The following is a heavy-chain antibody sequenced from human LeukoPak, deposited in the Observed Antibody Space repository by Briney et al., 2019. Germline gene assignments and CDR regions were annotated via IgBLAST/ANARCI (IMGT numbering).Heavy chain of an antibody. CDR2: IWYDGSNK. CDR3: ARDGASASSSWYEGGYYFDY. CDR1: GFTFSSYG. V-gene: IGHV3-33*01. D-gene: IGHD6-13*01. Sequence: GGSLRLSCAASGFTFSSYGMHWVRQAPGKGLEWVAVIWYDGSNKYYADSVEGRFTISRDNSKNTLYLQMNSLRAEDTAVYYCARDGASASSSWYEGGYYFDYWGQGTLVTVSS. J-gene: IGHJ4*02.